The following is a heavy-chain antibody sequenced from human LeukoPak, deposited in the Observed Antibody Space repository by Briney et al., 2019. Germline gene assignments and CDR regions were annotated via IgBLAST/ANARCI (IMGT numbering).Heavy chain of an antibody. CDR2: IYPGDSDT. J-gene: IGHJ4*02. V-gene: IGHV5-51*01. CDR1: GYSFTSYW. Sequence: GESLKISCKGSGYSFTSYWIGWVRQMPGKGLEWMGIIYPGDSDTRYSPSFQGQVTISVDKPISTACLQWSSLKASDTAMYYCARRYCSGGSCYPDYWGQRTLVTVSS. CDR3: ARRYCSGGSCYPDY. D-gene: IGHD2-15*01.